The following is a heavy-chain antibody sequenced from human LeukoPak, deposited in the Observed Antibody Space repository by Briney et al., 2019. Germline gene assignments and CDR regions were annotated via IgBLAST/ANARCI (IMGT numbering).Heavy chain of an antibody. CDR1: GFLFSRYQ. V-gene: IGHV3-7*05. D-gene: IGHD3-10*01. CDR3: ARGGGLDI. Sequence: GGSLTLSCAASGFLFSRYQKIWVRQAPGKGLEGVTNIKQDGCEKYCVDSVKGRFIISRDNAKNSLYLQMNSRRAEDTAVYYCARGGGLDIWGEGRMVTVCS. J-gene: IGHJ3*02. CDR2: IKQDGCEK.